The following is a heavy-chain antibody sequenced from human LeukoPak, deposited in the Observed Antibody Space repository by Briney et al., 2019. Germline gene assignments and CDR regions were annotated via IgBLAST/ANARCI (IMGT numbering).Heavy chain of an antibody. CDR2: ISSSGSTI. Sequence: GGSLRLSCAASGFTFSSYSMNWVRQAPGKGLEWVSYISSSGSTIYYADSVKGRFTISRDNAKNSLYLQMNSLRAEDTAVYYCARDIEARASRGIDYWGQGTLVTVSS. J-gene: IGHJ4*02. CDR3: ARDIEARASRGIDY. CDR1: GFTFSSYS. V-gene: IGHV3-48*04. D-gene: IGHD5-24*01.